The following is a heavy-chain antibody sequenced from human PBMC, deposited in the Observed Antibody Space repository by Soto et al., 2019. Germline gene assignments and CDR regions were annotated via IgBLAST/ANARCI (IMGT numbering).Heavy chain of an antibody. CDR3: ARGSYFGSPWFDP. CDR2: INSDGSST. Sequence: GGSLRLSCAASGFTFSSYWMHWVRQAPGKGLVWVSRINSDGSSTSYADSVKGRFTISRDNAKNTLYLQMNSLRAEDTAVYYYARGSYFGSPWFDPGGQGTLVTVPS. CDR1: GFTFSSYW. D-gene: IGHD3-9*01. V-gene: IGHV3-74*01. J-gene: IGHJ5*02.